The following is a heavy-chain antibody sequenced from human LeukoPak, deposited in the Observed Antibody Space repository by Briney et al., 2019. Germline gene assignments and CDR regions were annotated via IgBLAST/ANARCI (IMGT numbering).Heavy chain of an antibody. CDR1: GGSISSYY. Sequence: PSETLSLTCTVSGGSISSYYWSWIRQPPGKGLEWIGYIYYSGSTNHNPSLKSRVTISVDTSKNQFSLKLSSVTAADTAVYYCAGLGIDAFDIWGQGTMVTVSS. CDR2: IYYSGST. J-gene: IGHJ3*02. CDR3: AGLGIDAFDI. V-gene: IGHV4-59*01. D-gene: IGHD6-13*01.